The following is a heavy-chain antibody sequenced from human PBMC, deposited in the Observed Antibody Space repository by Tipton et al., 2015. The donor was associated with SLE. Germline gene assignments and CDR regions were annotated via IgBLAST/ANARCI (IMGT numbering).Heavy chain of an antibody. Sequence: TLSLTCAVSGYSISSGYYWSWIRQPAGKGLEWIGRIYTSGSTNYNPTLKSRVTMSVDTSKNQFSLKLSSVTAADTAVYYCARHPAVVIEIYWYFDLWGRGTLVTVSS. V-gene: IGHV4-61*02. CDR2: IYTSGST. D-gene: IGHD2-21*01. J-gene: IGHJ2*01. CDR3: ARHPAVVIEIYWYFDL. CDR1: GYSISSGYY.